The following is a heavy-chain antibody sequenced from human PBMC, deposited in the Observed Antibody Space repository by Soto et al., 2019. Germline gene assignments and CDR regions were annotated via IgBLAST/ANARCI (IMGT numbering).Heavy chain of an antibody. CDR2: ISAYNGNT. D-gene: IGHD4-4*01. V-gene: IGHV1-18*01. J-gene: IGHJ6*02. Sequence: GIEWMGWISAYNGNTNYAQKLQGRVTMTTDTSTSTAYMELSNLRSADTAVYYCAGHSNYYYYYGMDVWGQGTTVTVSS. CDR3: AGHSNYYYYYGMDV.